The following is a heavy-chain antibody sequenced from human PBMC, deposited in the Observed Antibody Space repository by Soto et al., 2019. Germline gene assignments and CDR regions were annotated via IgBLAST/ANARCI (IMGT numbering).Heavy chain of an antibody. V-gene: IGHV3-33*01. Sequence: GGSLRLSCAASGFTFSSYGMHWVRQAPGKGLEWVAVIWYDGSNKYYADSVKGRFTISRDNSKNTLYLQMNSLRAEDTAVYYCARNKYSSSYFDYWGQGTLVTVSS. CDR2: IWYDGSNK. CDR3: ARNKYSSSYFDY. D-gene: IGHD6-6*01. J-gene: IGHJ4*02. CDR1: GFTFSSYG.